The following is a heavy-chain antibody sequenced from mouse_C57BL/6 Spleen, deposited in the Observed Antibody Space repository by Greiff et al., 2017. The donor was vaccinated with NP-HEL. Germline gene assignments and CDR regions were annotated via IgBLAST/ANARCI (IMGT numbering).Heavy chain of an antibody. D-gene: IGHD4-1*01. V-gene: IGHV1-39*01. CDR3: ARRLLGRYYAMDY. CDR2: INPNYGTT. J-gene: IGHJ4*01. CDR1: GYSFTDYN. Sequence: EVKLQQSGPELVKPGASVKISCKASGYSFTDYNMNWVKQSNGKSLEWIGVINPNYGTTSYNQKFKGKATLTVDKSSSTAYMQLNSLTSEDSAVYYCARRLLGRYYAMDYWGQGTSVTVSS.